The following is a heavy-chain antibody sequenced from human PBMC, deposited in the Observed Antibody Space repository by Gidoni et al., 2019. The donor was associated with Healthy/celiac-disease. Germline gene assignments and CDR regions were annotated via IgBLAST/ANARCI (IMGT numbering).Heavy chain of an antibody. CDR1: GFTFSRSA. D-gene: IGHD3-22*01. J-gene: IGHJ3*02. CDR3: AKDKVHYDSSGYRVGAFDI. Sequence: EVQLLESGGGWEQPGGSRRFSGAASGFTFSRSAMSWVRQAPGKGLEWVSAISGSGGSTSFADSVKGRFTISRDNSKNTLYLQMNSLRAEDTAVYYCAKDKVHYDSSGYRVGAFDIWGQGTMVTVSS. V-gene: IGHV3-23*01. CDR2: ISGSGGST.